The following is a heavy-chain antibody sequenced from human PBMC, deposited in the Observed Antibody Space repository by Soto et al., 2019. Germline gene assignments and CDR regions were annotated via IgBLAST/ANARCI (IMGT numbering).Heavy chain of an antibody. CDR2: FDPEDGET. J-gene: IGHJ3*02. Sequence: GASVNVSCKVSGYTLTELSMHWVRQAPGKGLEWMGGFDPEDGETIYAQKFQGRVTMTEDTSTDTAYMELSSLRSEDTAVYYCATAAYDSSGPWPNDAFDIWGQGTMVTVSS. CDR3: ATAAYDSSGPWPNDAFDI. V-gene: IGHV1-24*01. CDR1: GYTLTELS. D-gene: IGHD3-22*01.